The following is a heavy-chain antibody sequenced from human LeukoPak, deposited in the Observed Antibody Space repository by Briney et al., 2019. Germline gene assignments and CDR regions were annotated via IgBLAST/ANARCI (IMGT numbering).Heavy chain of an antibody. CDR1: GFTFSTYG. D-gene: IGHD3-10*01. CDR2: VSSTGSGT. J-gene: IGHJ5*02. Sequence: GGSLRLSCVDPGFTFSTYGMSWVRQAPGKGLEWVAAVSSTGSGTYYPDSLKGRFIISRDNSQNTVFLQMNRLRTEDTAFYFCAKDGPLLWFGPTDAWGQGILVTVSS. V-gene: IGHV3-23*01. CDR3: AKDGPLLWFGPTDA.